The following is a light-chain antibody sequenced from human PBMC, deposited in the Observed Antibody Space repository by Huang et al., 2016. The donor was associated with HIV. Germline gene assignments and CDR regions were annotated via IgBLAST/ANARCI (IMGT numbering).Light chain of an antibody. CDR2: GAS. CDR3: QQYNYWPPLT. V-gene: IGKV3-15*01. Sequence: EVVMTQSPATLSVSPGERVTLSCRASQRIGRNLAWYQQKVGQPPRLLIYGASTRATGIPARFSGSGSGTEFTLTITSLQSEDFAVYYCQQYNYWPPLTFGGGTKVETK. J-gene: IGKJ4*01. CDR1: QRIGRN.